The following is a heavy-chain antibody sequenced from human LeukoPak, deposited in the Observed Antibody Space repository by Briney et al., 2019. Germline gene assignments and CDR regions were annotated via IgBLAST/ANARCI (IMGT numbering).Heavy chain of an antibody. CDR1: GFTFSDYY. CDR3: AGGSGSYRNDY. Sequence: GGSLRLSCAVSGFTFSDYYMSSISQAPGKWLEWVSYISGSGNTAYYADSVRGRFTISRDNAKNSLYLQMNSLRADDTAVFYCAGGSGSYRNDYWGQGTLVTVSS. V-gene: IGHV3-11*04. J-gene: IGHJ4*02. D-gene: IGHD1-26*01. CDR2: ISGSGNTA.